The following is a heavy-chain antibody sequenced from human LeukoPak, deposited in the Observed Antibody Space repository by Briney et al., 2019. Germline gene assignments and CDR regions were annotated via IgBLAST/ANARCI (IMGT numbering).Heavy chain of an antibody. Sequence: GGSLRLSCAASGFTFSDYYMSWIRQAPGKGLEWVSYISGSGSTIYYADSVKGRFTISRDNAKNSLYLQMNSLRAEDTAVYYCARDSTTVTTWTLDYWGQGTLVTVSS. CDR1: GFTFSDYY. V-gene: IGHV3-11*04. CDR2: ISGSGSTI. D-gene: IGHD4-17*01. CDR3: ARDSTTVTTWTLDY. J-gene: IGHJ4*02.